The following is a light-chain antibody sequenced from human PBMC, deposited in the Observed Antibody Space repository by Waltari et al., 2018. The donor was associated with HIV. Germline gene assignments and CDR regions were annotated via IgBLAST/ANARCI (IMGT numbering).Light chain of an antibody. CDR2: EVS. V-gene: IGLV2-14*01. CDR3: CSYAGSSPVL. Sequence: QSALTQPASVSGSPGPSITLSCTGTSSDVGGYNYVSWYQQPPGKAPQLMLYEVSNRPSGVSNRFSGPKSGNPASLTISGLQAEDEAGYYCCSYAGSSPVLFGGGTKLTVL. CDR1: SSDVGGYNY. J-gene: IGLJ2*01.